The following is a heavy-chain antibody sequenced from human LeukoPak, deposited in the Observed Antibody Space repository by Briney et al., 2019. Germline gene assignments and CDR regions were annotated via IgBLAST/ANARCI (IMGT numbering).Heavy chain of an antibody. CDR1: GFTFSNYN. CDR3: AKDEGRYCSSTSRSCPFDP. CDR2: ITGSSTTI. J-gene: IGHJ5*02. Sequence: GGSLRLSCAASGFTFSNYNMDWVRQAPGRGLEWVSYITGSSTTIYYADSVKGRFTISRDNSKNTLYLQMNSLRAEDTAVYYCAKDEGRYCSSTSRSCPFDPWGQGTLVTVSS. V-gene: IGHV3-48*01. D-gene: IGHD2-2*01.